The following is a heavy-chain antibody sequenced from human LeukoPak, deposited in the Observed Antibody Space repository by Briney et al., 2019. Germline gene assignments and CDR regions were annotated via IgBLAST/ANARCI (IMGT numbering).Heavy chain of an antibody. CDR3: ARMTSSSSWYGVDS. CDR1: GGSISSYY. Sequence: SETLSLTCTVSGGSISSYYWSWIRQPPGKGLEWIGYIYYSGSTNYNPSLKSRVTISVDTSKNQFSLKLSSVTAADTAVYYCARMTSSSSWYGVDSWGLGVLVTVSS. J-gene: IGHJ5*01. V-gene: IGHV4-59*12. CDR2: IYYSGST. D-gene: IGHD6-13*01.